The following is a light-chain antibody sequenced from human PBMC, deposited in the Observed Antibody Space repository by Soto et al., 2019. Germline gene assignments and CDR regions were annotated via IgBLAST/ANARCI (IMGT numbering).Light chain of an antibody. CDR1: QSISSS. CDR3: QQSYSTPRT. J-gene: IGKJ1*01. Sequence: SSLSASVGDRVTITCRASQSISSSLNWYQQKPGKAPKLLIYAASSLQSGVPSRFSGSGSGTDFTLTINSLQPEDFATYYCQQSYSTPRTFGQGTKVDIK. CDR2: AAS. V-gene: IGKV1-39*01.